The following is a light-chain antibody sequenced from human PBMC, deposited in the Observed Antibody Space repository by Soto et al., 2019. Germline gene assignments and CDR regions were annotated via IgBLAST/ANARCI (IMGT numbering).Light chain of an antibody. CDR1: QDIQKW. Sequence: DIQMTQSPSSVSASVGDTINITCRASQDIQKWLAWYQKKPGKAPKVLIYAASNLESGVSSRFSGSGSGTEFSLTISRLQIEDFAAYVCHQASSFPYTFGPGTKVDSK. CDR2: AAS. V-gene: IGKV1-12*01. CDR3: HQASSFPYT. J-gene: IGKJ3*01.